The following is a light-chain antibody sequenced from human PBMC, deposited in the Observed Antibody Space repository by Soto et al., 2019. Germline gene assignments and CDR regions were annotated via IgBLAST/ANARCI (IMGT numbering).Light chain of an antibody. Sequence: QSVLTQPPSASGTPGQRATISCSGSSSNIGSNYVYWYQQLPGTAPKLLIYRNNQRPSGVPDRFSGSKSGTSASLAISGLRSEDEADYYCAAWDDSLSGRVFGTGTRSPS. CDR3: AAWDDSLSGRV. CDR1: SSNIGSNY. CDR2: RNN. V-gene: IGLV1-47*01. J-gene: IGLJ1*01.